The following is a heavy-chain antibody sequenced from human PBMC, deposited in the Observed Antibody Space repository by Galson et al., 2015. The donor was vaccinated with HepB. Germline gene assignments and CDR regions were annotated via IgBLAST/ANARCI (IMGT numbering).Heavy chain of an antibody. Sequence: SLRLSCTASGFTFSSYAMSWVRQAPGKGLEYVSAISSNGGSTYYADSVKGRFTISRDNSKNTLYLQMSSLRAEDTAVYYCVKGLPGGFGELSGAFDIWGQGTMVTVSS. D-gene: IGHD3-10*01. CDR2: ISSNGGST. CDR3: VKGLPGGFGELSGAFDI. V-gene: IGHV3-64D*06. J-gene: IGHJ3*02. CDR1: GFTFSSYA.